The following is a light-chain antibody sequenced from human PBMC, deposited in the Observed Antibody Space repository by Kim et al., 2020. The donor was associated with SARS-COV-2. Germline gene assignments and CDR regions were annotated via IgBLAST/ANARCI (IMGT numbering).Light chain of an antibody. V-gene: IGLV2-11*01. CDR3: CSYAGSYTWV. CDR2: DVS. J-gene: IGLJ3*02. CDR1: SSDVGGYNY. Sequence: GPSVTISCTGTSSDVGGYNYVSWYQPHPGKAPKLMIYDVSKRPSGVPDRFSGSKSGNTASLTISGLQAEDEADYYCCSYAGSYTWVFGGGTQLTVL.